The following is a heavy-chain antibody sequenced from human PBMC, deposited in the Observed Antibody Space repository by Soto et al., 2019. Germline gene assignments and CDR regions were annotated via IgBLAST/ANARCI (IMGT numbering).Heavy chain of an antibody. CDR3: ARVGYDFWSGYTTRFDY. J-gene: IGHJ4*02. D-gene: IGHD3-3*01. Sequence: KSSETLSLTCAVYCGSFSGYYWSWIRQPPGKGLEWIGEINHSGSTNYNPSLKSRVTISVDTSKNQFSLKLSSVTAADTAVYYCARVGYDFWSGYTTRFDYWGQGTLVTVSS. V-gene: IGHV4-34*01. CDR1: CGSFSGYY. CDR2: INHSGST.